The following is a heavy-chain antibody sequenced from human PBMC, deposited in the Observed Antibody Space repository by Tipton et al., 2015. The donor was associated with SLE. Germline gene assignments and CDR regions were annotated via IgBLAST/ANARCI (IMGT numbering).Heavy chain of an antibody. Sequence: TLSLTCTVSGGSISSSSYYWGWIRQPPGKALEWIGSIYYSGSTYYNPSLKSRVTISVDTSKNQFSLKLSSVTAADTAVYYCARDIAAAGTYYFDYWGQGTLVTVSS. D-gene: IGHD6-13*01. CDR2: IYYSGST. J-gene: IGHJ4*02. CDR3: ARDIAAAGTYYFDY. CDR1: GGSISSSSYY. V-gene: IGHV4-39*07.